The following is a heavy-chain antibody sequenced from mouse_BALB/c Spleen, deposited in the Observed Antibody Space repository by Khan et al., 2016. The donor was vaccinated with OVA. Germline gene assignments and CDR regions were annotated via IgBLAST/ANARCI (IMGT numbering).Heavy chain of an antibody. CDR1: GFTFSTYG. CDR2: ISSGGHYT. J-gene: IGHJ3*01. D-gene: IGHD1-1*02. CDR3: ARLAYYYNSEGFAY. Sequence: EVELVESGGDLVKTGGSLKLSCAASGFTFSTYGMSWVRQTPDKRLEWVATISSGGHYTYYIDSVKGRFTISRDNAENIIYLQMTSLRSEDTAMYYCARLAYYYNSEGFAYWGQGTLVTVSA. V-gene: IGHV5-6*01.